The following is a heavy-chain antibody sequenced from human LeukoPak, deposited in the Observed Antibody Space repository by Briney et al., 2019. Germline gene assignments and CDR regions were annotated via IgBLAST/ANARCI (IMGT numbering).Heavy chain of an antibody. CDR2: INPSGGST. CDR3: ARDFKDFTNDYYDSSGYPSHLFDY. CDR1: GYTFTSYY. D-gene: IGHD3-22*01. J-gene: IGHJ4*02. V-gene: IGHV1-46*01. Sequence: ASVNVSCKASGYTFTSYYMHWVRQAPGQGLEWMGIINPSGGSTSYAQKFQGRVTMTRDTSTSTVYMELSSLRSEDTAVYYCARDFKDFTNDYYDSSGYPSHLFDYWGQGTLVTVSS.